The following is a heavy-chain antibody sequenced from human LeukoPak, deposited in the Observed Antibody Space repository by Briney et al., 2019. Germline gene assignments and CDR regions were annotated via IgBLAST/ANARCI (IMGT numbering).Heavy chain of an antibody. D-gene: IGHD1-1*01. Sequence: WETLTLTCAVYSWSFNGYDLNWIRQAPGKGLEWIGEINHSGSTNYNASLKSRVIIFVNTSKNHFSLKLSSVTAADTAVYYCARVRTKYRTLPLFVYSGQGSLVTVSS. CDR2: INHSGST. V-gene: IGHV4-34*01. J-gene: IGHJ4*02. CDR1: SWSFNGYD. CDR3: ARVRTKYRTLPLFVY.